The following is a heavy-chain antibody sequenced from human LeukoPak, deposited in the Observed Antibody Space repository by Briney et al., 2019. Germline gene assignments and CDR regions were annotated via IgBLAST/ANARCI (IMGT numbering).Heavy chain of an antibody. CDR1: GVTFSNFA. D-gene: IGHD3-16*01. CDR3: AKVGVGWVAFEY. J-gene: IGHJ4*02. CDR2: ISDSGGGT. V-gene: IGHV3-23*01. Sequence: GSLRLSCAASGVTFSNFAMSWVRQAPGKGLQWVSAISDSGGGTFYADSVKGRFTISRDNSKNTLYLQMNSLRAEDTAVYYCAKVGVGWVAFEYWGQGTLVTVSS.